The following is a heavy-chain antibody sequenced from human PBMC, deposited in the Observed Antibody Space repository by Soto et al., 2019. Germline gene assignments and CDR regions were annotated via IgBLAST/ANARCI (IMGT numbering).Heavy chain of an antibody. CDR3: ARGLVNRRYYDSSGYYENPNFDY. V-gene: IGHV4-34*01. J-gene: IGHJ4*02. D-gene: IGHD3-22*01. CDR1: GGSFSGYY. Sequence: PSETLSLTCAVYGGSFSGYYWSWIRQPPGKGLEWIGEINHSGSTNYNPSLKSRVTISVDTSKNQFSLKLSSVTAADTAVYYCARGLVNRRYYDSSGYYENPNFDYWGQGTLVTVSS. CDR2: INHSGST.